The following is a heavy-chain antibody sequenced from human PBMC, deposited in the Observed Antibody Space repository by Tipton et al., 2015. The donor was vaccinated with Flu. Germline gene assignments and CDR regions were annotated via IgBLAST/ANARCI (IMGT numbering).Heavy chain of an antibody. CDR3: ASRTPPNYFYYYGMDV. CDR1: GGSFRAYY. Sequence: TLSLTCAVYGGSFRAYYWSWIRQPPGKGLEWIGEINHSGSTNYNPSLKSRVTISVDKSKNQFSLKLSSVTAADTAVYYCASRTPPNYFYYYGMDVWGHGTTVTVSS. CDR2: INHSGST. V-gene: IGHV4-34*01. J-gene: IGHJ6*02. D-gene: IGHD2-2*01.